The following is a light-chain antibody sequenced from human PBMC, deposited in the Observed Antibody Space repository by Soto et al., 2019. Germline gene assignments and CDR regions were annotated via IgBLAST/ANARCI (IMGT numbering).Light chain of an antibody. CDR1: SSDVGGYNY. CDR3: CSYAGSSYV. J-gene: IGLJ1*01. V-gene: IGLV2-11*01. CDR2: DVS. Sequence: QSALTQPRSVSGSPGQSVTISCTGTSSDVGGYNYVSWYQQHPGKAPKLMIYDVSKRPSGVPDRFSGSKSVNTASLTISGIQAEDEADYYCCSYAGSSYVFGTGTKLTVL.